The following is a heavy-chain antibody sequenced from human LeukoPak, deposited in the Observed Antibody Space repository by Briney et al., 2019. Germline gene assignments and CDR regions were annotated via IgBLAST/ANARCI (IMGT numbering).Heavy chain of an antibody. J-gene: IGHJ6*02. CDR2: INPNSGGT. CDR1: GYTFTGYY. V-gene: IGHV1-2*02. Sequence: ASVKVSCKASGYTFTGYYMHWVRQAPGQGLEWMGWINPNSGGTNYAQKFQGRVTMTRDTSISTAYMELSRLRSDDTAVYYCARDGTESKPYYYYYGMDVWGQGTTVTVSS. D-gene: IGHD1-7*01. CDR3: ARDGTESKPYYYYYGMDV.